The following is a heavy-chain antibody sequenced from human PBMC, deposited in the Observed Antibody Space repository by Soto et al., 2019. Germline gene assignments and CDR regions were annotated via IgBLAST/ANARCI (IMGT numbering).Heavy chain of an antibody. J-gene: IGHJ4*02. CDR1: GYTFTSYA. Sequence: QVQLVQSGAEEKKPGASVKVSCKASGYTFTSYAMHWVRQAPGQRLEWMGWINAGNGNTKYSQKFQGRVTXTXDXXASTAYMELSSLRSEDTAVYYCARDVRIAAALYDYWGQGTLVTVSS. CDR3: ARDVRIAAALYDY. CDR2: INAGNGNT. V-gene: IGHV1-3*05. D-gene: IGHD6-13*01.